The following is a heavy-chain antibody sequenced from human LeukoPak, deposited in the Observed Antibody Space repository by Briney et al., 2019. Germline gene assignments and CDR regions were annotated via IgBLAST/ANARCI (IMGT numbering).Heavy chain of an antibody. Sequence: ASVKVSCKVSGYTLTELSMHWVRQALGKGLEWMGGFDPEDGETIYAQKFQGRVTMTEDTSTDTAYMELSSLRSEDTAVYYCATMGIVVVVAATLDAFDIWGQGTMVTVSS. D-gene: IGHD2-15*01. CDR3: ATMGIVVVVAATLDAFDI. CDR1: GYTLTELS. J-gene: IGHJ3*02. CDR2: FDPEDGET. V-gene: IGHV1-24*01.